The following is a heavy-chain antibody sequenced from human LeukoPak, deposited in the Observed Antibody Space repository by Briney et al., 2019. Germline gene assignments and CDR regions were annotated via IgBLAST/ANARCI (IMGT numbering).Heavy chain of an antibody. CDR3: ARRYDFWSGYSEANWFDP. CDR2: IYYSGST. CDR1: GGSISSYY. D-gene: IGHD3-3*01. J-gene: IGHJ5*02. Sequence: SETLSLTCTVSGGSISSYYWSWIRQPPGKGLEWIGYIYYSGSTKYNPPLKSRVTISVDTSKNQFSLKLRSVTAADTAVYYCARRYDFWSGYSEANWFDPWGQGTLVTVSS. V-gene: IGHV4-59*08.